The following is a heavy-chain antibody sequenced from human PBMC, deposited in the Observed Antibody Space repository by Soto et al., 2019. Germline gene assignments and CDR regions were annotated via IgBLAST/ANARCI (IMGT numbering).Heavy chain of an antibody. CDR1: GDSITNEIY. D-gene: IGHD2-21*01. CDR3: ARSDGFYRIDY. V-gene: IGHV4-4*02. J-gene: IGHJ4*02. Sequence: PSETLSLTCTVSGDSITNEIYWGWVRQSPVKGLEWIGDMFHTGAANYNPSLESRVTISLDKSKNQFSLKLNSVTAADTAVYFCARSDGFYRIDYWGQGTLVTVSS. CDR2: MFHTGAA.